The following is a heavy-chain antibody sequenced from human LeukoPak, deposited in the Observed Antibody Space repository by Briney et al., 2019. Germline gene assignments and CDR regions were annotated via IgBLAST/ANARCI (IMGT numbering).Heavy chain of an antibody. CDR3: VKGRMSEDGLDF. J-gene: IGHJ4*02. CDR2: ISSSGNT. CDR1: GFTFGRSA. D-gene: IGHD5-24*01. Sequence: GGSLRLSCEASGFTFGRSAMTWVRQTPGKGLERFSSISSSGNTYYADSVKGRFTISRDNSKNLVNLQMNSLRAEDTAIYYCVKGRMSEDGLDFWGQGSLVTVSS. V-gene: IGHV3-23*01.